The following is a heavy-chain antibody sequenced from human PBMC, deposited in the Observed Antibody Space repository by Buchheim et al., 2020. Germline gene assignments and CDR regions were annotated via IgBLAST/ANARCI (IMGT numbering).Heavy chain of an antibody. Sequence: QVRPQQWGTRLLKPSETLSLTCAADGGSFSSSYWSWIRQSPGQGLEWIGEISRSGTVRYNPSLKSRLTISRDTSNNQFSPKLNSLTAADTAIYFCARENWGDADWDQGTL. CDR2: ISRSGTV. CDR1: GGSFSSSY. D-gene: IGHD7-27*01. CDR3: ARENWGDAD. V-gene: IGHV4-34*01. J-gene: IGHJ4*02.